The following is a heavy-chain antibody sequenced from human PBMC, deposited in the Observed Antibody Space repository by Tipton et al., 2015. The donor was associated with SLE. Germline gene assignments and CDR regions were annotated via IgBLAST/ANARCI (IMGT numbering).Heavy chain of an antibody. CDR3: ARVSSTPGYFDY. J-gene: IGHJ4*02. CDR1: GFTFSDYY. CDR2: INHSGST. V-gene: IGHV4-34*01. D-gene: IGHD3-10*01. Sequence: LRLSCAASGFTFSDYYMSWIRQAPGKGLEWIGEINHSGSTNYNPSLKSRVTISVDTSKNQFSLKLSSVTAADTAVYYCARVSSTPGYFDYWGQGTLVTVSS.